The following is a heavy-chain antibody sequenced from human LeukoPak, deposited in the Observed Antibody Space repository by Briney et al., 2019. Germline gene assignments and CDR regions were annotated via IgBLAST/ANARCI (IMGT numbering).Heavy chain of an antibody. Sequence: SVKVSCKASGGTFISYAITWVRQAPGQGIEWMGRIIPIFGTANYAQKFQGRVTITTDESTSTAYIELSSLRSEDTAVYYCAREESYDILTGYYSSYWGQGTLVTVSS. CDR1: GGTFISYA. CDR2: IIPIFGTA. CDR3: AREESYDILTGYYSSY. D-gene: IGHD3-9*01. V-gene: IGHV1-69*05. J-gene: IGHJ4*02.